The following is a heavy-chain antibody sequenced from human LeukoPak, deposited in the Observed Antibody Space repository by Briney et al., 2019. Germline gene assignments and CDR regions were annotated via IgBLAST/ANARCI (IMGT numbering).Heavy chain of an antibody. J-gene: IGHJ4*02. D-gene: IGHD2-2*01. V-gene: IGHV3-23*01. CDR3: AKVGLDIVVVPAASYFDY. Sequence: GGSLRLSCAASGFTFSSYAMSWVRQAPGKGLERVSAISGSGGSTYYADSVKGRFTISRDNSKNTLYLQMNSLRAEDTAVYYCAKVGLDIVVVPAASYFDYWGQGTLVTVSS. CDR2: ISGSGGST. CDR1: GFTFSSYA.